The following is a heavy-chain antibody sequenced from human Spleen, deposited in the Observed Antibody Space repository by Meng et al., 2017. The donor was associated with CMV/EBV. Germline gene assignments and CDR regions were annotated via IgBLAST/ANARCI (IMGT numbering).Heavy chain of an antibody. V-gene: IGHV3-30*04. CDR2: ISYDGSNK. D-gene: IGHD4-11*01. J-gene: IGHJ6*02. CDR3: ARDSPYSNYDVGYYYYGMDV. Sequence: GGSLRLSCAASGFTCSSYAMHWVRQAPGKGLEWVAVISYDGSNKYYADSVKGRFTISRDNSKNTLYLQMNSLRAEDTAVYYCARDSPYSNYDVGYYYYGMDVWGQGTTVTVSS. CDR1: GFTCSSYA.